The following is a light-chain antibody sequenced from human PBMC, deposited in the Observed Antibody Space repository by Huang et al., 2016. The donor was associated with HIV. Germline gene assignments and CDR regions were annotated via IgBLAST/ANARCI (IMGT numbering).Light chain of an antibody. CDR1: QSVYSSSTGKAY. CDR3: QQYYSSPQT. Sequence: DIIMTPSPDSLAVSRGERATLNCRSSQSVYSSSTGKAYMAWFQQRPGQPPRLLLFWASTREAGVPDRFSGSGSGTHFTLTIANLEAEDAAIYYCQQYYSSPQTFGQGTRVEVK. J-gene: IGKJ1*01. CDR2: WAS. V-gene: IGKV4-1*01.